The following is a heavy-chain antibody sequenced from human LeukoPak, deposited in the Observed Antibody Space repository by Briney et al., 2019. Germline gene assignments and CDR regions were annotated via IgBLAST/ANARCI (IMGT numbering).Heavy chain of an antibody. CDR2: IDPSDSYT. CDR3: VRNIAAAGTDLDYFDY. D-gene: IGHD6-13*01. J-gene: IGHJ4*02. V-gene: IGHV5-10-1*01. Sequence: HGESLKISCQGSGYSFTNYWISWVRQMPGKGLEWMGRIDPSDSYTNYSPPFEGHVTISADQSIRTAYLQWSSLKASDTAMYYCVRNIAAAGTDLDYFDYWGQGTLVTVSS. CDR1: GYSFTNYW.